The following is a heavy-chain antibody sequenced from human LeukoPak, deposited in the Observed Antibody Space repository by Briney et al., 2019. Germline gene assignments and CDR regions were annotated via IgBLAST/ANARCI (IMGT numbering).Heavy chain of an antibody. J-gene: IGHJ4*02. CDR2: IYYSGST. V-gene: IGHV4-39*01. CDR3: ARHGGYSVFDY. Sequence: SETLSLTCTVSGGSISSSSYYWGWIRQPPGKGLEWIGSIYYSGSTYYNPSLKSRVTISVDTSKNQFSLKLSSVTAADTAVYYCARHGGYSVFDYWGQGTLVTVSS. CDR1: GGSISSSSYY. D-gene: IGHD6-13*01.